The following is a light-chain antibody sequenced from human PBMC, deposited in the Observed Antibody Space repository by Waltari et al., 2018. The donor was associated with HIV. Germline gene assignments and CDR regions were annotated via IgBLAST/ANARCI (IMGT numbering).Light chain of an antibody. J-gene: IGKJ4*01. V-gene: IGKV1-9*01. CDR3: QQLNSYPLT. CDR2: AAS. Sequence: DIPLTQSPSFPSTSVGDRVTITCRASQGISSYLAWYQQKPGKAPQLLIYAASTLESGVPARCSGSGSGTECTLTISSLQPEYFATYDCQQLNSYPLTFGGGTKVDFK. CDR1: QGISSY.